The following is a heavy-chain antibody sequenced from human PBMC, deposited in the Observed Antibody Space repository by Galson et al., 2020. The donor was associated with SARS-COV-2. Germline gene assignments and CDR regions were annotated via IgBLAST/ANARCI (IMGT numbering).Heavy chain of an antibody. J-gene: IGHJ6*02. V-gene: IGHV4-31*03. CDR2: IYYSGST. CDR3: ARAFEAYGMDV. Sequence: SETLSLTCTVSGGSISSGCYYWSWIRQHPGKGLEWIGHIYYSGSTYYNPSLKSRVTISVDTSKNQFSLKLSSVTAADTAVYYCARAFEAYGMDVWGQGTTVTVSS. CDR1: GGSISSGCYY.